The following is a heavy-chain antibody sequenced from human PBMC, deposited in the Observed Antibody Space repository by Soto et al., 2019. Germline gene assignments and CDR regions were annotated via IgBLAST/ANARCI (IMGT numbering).Heavy chain of an antibody. CDR3: ANSRGSWYKDYYYYGMDV. CDR1: GFTFSSYA. V-gene: IGHV3-23*01. Sequence: EVQLLESGGGLVQPGGSLRLSCAASGFTFSSYAMSWVRQAPGKGLEWVSAISGSGGSTYYADSVKGRFTISRDNSKKTLYLQMNSLRAEDTAVYYCANSRGSWYKDYYYYGMDVWGQGTTVTVSS. D-gene: IGHD6-13*01. CDR2: ISGSGGST. J-gene: IGHJ6*02.